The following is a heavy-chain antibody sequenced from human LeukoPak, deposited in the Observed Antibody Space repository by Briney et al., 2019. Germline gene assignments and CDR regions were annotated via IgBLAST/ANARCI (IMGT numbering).Heavy chain of an antibody. V-gene: IGHV1-18*01. CDR2: ISAYNGNT. Sequence: ASVTVSCKASGYTFTSYGISWVRQAPGQGLEWMGWISAYNGNTNYAQKLQGRVTMTTDTSSSTAYMELRSLRSDDTAVYYCARDLRFPYCSGGICMGPSWFDPWGQGTLVTVSS. CDR3: ARDLRFPYCSGGICMGPSWFDP. CDR1: GYTFTSYG. D-gene: IGHD2-15*01. J-gene: IGHJ5*02.